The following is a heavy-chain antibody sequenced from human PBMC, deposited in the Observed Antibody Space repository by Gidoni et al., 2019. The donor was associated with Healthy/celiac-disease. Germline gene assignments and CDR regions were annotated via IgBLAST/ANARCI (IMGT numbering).Heavy chain of an antibody. Sequence: QVQRQESGPGLVKPSKTLSLTCTVSGGSISSGSYYWSWIRQPAGKALEWIGRISTSGSTNYNPSLKSRVTISVDTSKNQFSLKLSSVTAADTAVYYCARERDDSSGYYLGWFDPWGQGTLVTVSS. CDR3: ARERDDSSGYYLGWFDP. V-gene: IGHV4-61*02. CDR1: GGSISSGSYY. CDR2: ISTSGST. D-gene: IGHD3-22*01. J-gene: IGHJ5*02.